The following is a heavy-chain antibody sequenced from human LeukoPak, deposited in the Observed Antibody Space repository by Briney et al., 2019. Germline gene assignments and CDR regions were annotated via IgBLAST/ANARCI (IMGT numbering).Heavy chain of an antibody. D-gene: IGHD4-11*01. V-gene: IGHV3-23*01. J-gene: IGHJ4*02. CDR3: AKGETVSSEFDY. CDR2: ISGSGGST. Sequence: PGGSLRLSCAASGFSVSSDHMSWVRQAPGKGLEWVSAISGSGGSTYYADSVKGRFTISRDNSKNTLYLQMNSLRAEDTAVYYCAKGETVSSEFDYWGQGTLVTVSS. CDR1: GFSVSSDH.